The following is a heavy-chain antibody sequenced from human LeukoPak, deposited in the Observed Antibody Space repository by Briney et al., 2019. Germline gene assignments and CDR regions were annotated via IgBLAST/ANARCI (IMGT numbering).Heavy chain of an antibody. CDR1: GYTFTSYW. D-gene: IGHD3-10*01. J-gene: IGHJ4*02. CDR3: AVDTNNYYGSGSFDY. Sequence: ESLKISCRGSGYTFTSYWIGWVRQMPGKGLEWMGIIYPGDSDTRYSPPFQGQVTISADKSISTAYLQWSSLQASDTAMYYCAVDTNNYYGSGSFDYWGQGILVTVSS. CDR2: IYPGDSDT. V-gene: IGHV5-51*01.